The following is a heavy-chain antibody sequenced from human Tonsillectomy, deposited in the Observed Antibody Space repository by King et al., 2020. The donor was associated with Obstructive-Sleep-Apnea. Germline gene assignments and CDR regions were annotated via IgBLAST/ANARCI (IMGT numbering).Heavy chain of an antibody. D-gene: IGHD3-10*01. CDR3: ARDFQFLCFENWFDP. Sequence: VQLVESGGGLVQPGGSLRLSCASSGFTFSSFWIGVVRQAPGKGLGGGANIKQDGSEKDYVDSVKGRFTISRDNAKNSLYLQMNSLRAEDTAVYYCARDFQFLCFENWFDPWGQGTLVTVSS. V-gene: IGHV3-7*01. CDR2: IKQDGSEK. CDR1: GFTFSSFW. J-gene: IGHJ5*02.